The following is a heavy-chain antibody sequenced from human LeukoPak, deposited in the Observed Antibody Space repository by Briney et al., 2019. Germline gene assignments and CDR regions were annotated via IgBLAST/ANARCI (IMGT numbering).Heavy chain of an antibody. CDR2: IKSKTDGGTT. CDR3: TTTGSGSYYPNWFDP. J-gene: IGHJ5*02. CDR1: GFTFSNAW. Sequence: GGSLRLSCAASGFTFSNAWMSWVRQAPGKGLEWVGRIKSKTDGGTTDYAAPVKGRFTISRDDSKNTLYLQMNSLKTEDTAVYYCTTTGSGSYYPNWFDPWGQGTPVTVSS. D-gene: IGHD3-10*01. V-gene: IGHV3-15*01.